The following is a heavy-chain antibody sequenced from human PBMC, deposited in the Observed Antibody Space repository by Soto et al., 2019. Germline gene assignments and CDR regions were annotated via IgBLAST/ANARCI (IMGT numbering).Heavy chain of an antibody. CDR2: ISYDGSNK. J-gene: IGHJ6*02. V-gene: IGHV3-30*18. CDR3: AKDVLRFLEWLAFYGMDV. D-gene: IGHD3-3*01. CDR1: GFTFSSYG. Sequence: GGSLRLSCAASGFTFSSYGMHWVRQAPGKGLEWVAVISYDGSNKYYADSVKGRFTISRDNSKNTLYLQMNSLRAEDTAVYYCAKDVLRFLEWLAFYGMDVWGQGTAVTVSS.